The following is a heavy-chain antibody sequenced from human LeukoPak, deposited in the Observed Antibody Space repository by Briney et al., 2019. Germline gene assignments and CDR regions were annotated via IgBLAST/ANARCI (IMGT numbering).Heavy chain of an antibody. CDR3: ARETYSSSPGPWFDP. D-gene: IGHD6-13*01. CDR2: IYYSGST. J-gene: IGHJ5*02. CDR1: GGSISSYY. V-gene: IGHV4-59*01. Sequence: SETLSLTCTVSGGSISSYYWSWIRQPPGKGLEWIGYIYYSGSTNYNPSLKSRVTISVDTSKNQFSLKLSSVTAADTAVYYCARETYSSSPGPWFDPWGQGTLVTVSS.